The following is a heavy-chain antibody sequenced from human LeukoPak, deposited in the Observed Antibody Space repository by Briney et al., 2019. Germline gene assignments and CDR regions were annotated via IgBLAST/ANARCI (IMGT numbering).Heavy chain of an antibody. D-gene: IGHD3-3*01. CDR3: ARDSGGSGYLWFDP. J-gene: IGHJ5*02. V-gene: IGHV1-69*06. CDR2: IIPIFGTA. CDR1: GGTFSSYA. Sequence: GASVKVSCKASGGTFSSYAISWVRQAPGQGLEWMGGIIPIFGTANYAQKFQGRVTITADKSTSTAYMELSSLRSEDTAVYYCARDSGGSGYLWFDPWGQGTLVTVSS.